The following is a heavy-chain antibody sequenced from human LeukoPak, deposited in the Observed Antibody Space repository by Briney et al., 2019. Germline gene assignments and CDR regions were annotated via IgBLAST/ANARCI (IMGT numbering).Heavy chain of an antibody. Sequence: GPVKVSCKASGYTFTSYGINWVRQATGQGLEWMGWMNPNSGNTGYAQKFQGRVTMTRNTSISTAYMELSSLRSGDTAVYYCSVHYYYGMDVWGQGTTVTVSS. CDR1: GYTFTSYG. V-gene: IGHV1-8*01. CDR3: SVHYYYGMDV. J-gene: IGHJ6*02. CDR2: MNPNSGNT.